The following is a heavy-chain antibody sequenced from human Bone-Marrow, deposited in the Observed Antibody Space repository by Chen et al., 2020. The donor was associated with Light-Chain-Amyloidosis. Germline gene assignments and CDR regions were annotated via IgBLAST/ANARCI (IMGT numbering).Heavy chain of an antibody. V-gene: IGHV3-30*02. J-gene: IGHJ4*02. D-gene: IGHD6-6*01. CDR3: AKDQQLVRHLFDY. Sequence: QVQLVESGGGVVQPGGSLRLSCAASGFTFSSYSMHWVRQAPGKGLEWVAFIRYDGSNKYYADSVKGRFTISRDNSKNTLYLQMNSLRAEDTAVYYCAKDQQLVRHLFDYWGQGTLVTVSS. CDR1: GFTFSSYS. CDR2: IRYDGSNK.